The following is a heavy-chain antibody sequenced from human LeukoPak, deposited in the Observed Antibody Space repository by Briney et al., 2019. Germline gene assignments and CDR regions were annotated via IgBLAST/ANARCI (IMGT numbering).Heavy chain of an antibody. CDR3: ATRHYDILTGYSYFDY. V-gene: IGHV1-69*06. CDR2: IIPIFGTA. D-gene: IGHD3-9*01. J-gene: IGHJ4*02. CDR1: GGTFSSYA. Sequence: SVKVSCKASGGTFSSYAISWVRQAPGQGLEWMGGIIPIFGTANYAQKFQGRVTITADKSTSTAYMELSSLRSGDTAVYYCATRHYDILTGYSYFDYWGQGTLVTVSS.